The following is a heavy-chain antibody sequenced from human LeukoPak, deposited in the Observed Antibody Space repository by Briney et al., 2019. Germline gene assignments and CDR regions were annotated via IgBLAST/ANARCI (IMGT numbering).Heavy chain of an antibody. Sequence: SETLSLTCTVSGGSISSYYWSWIRQPPGKGLEWIGYIYYSGSTNYNPSLKSRVTISVDTSKNQFSLKLSSVTAADTAVYYCARDLPEQDAFDIWGQGTMVIVSS. CDR1: GGSISSYY. CDR2: IYYSGST. D-gene: IGHD1-14*01. J-gene: IGHJ3*02. V-gene: IGHV4-59*01. CDR3: ARDLPEQDAFDI.